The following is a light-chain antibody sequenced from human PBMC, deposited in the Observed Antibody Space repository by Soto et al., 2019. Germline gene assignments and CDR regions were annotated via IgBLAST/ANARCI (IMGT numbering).Light chain of an antibody. V-gene: IGLV1-36*01. CDR3: AAWDATLNALV. CDR2: FED. CDR1: SRNIGANA. Sequence: QSVLTQSPSVSAAPSQRVTISCSGSSRNIGANAVNWYQQLPRKTPKLLMYFEDLLPLAVSNRFSGSKSAASASLATNGLHSADEADYFCAAWDATLNALVFGSGTKVTVL. J-gene: IGLJ1*01.